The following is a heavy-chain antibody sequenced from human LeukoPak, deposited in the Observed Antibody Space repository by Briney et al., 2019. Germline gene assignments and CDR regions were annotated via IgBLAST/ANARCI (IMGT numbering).Heavy chain of an antibody. D-gene: IGHD6-19*01. CDR3: ARVKYSSGWYYFDY. V-gene: IGHV3-74*01. CDR2: INSDGSST. Sequence: GGSLRLSCAASGFTFSSYWMHWVRRAPGKGLVWVSRINSDGSSTRYADSVKGRFTISRDNAKNTLYLQMNSLRAEDTAVYYCARVKYSSGWYYFDYWGQGTLVTVSS. J-gene: IGHJ4*02. CDR1: GFTFSSYW.